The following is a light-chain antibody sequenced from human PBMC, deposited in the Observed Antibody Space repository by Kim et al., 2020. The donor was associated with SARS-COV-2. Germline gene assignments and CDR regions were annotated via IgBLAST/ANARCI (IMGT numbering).Light chain of an antibody. CDR2: QDS. CDR1: KLGDKY. CDR3: QAWDSSIHVV. Sequence: SPGQTASLTCSGDKLGDKYACWYQQKPGQSPVLVIYQDSKRPSGIPERFSGSNSGNTATLTISGTQAMDEADYYCQAWDSSIHVVFGGGTQLTVL. J-gene: IGLJ2*01. V-gene: IGLV3-1*01.